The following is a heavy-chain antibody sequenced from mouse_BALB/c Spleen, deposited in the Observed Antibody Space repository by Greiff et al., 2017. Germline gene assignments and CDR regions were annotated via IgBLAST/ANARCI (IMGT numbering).Heavy chain of an antibody. CDR1: GFTFSSFG. Sequence: EVKLVESGGGLVQPGGSRKLSCAASGFTFSSFGMHWVRQAPEKGLEWVAYISSGSSTIYYADTVKGRFTISRDNPKNTLFLQMTSLRSEDTAMYYCARSPLYYYGSSHWYFDVWGAGTTVTVSS. J-gene: IGHJ1*01. D-gene: IGHD1-1*01. V-gene: IGHV5-17*02. CDR3: ARSPLYYYGSSHWYFDV. CDR2: ISSGSSTI.